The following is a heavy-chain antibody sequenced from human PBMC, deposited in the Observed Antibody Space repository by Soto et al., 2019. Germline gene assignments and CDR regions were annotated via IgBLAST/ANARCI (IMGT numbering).Heavy chain of an antibody. CDR1: GFTFSSYS. CDR3: ARGLPGAYYYYMDV. V-gene: IGHV3-21*01. Sequence: GGSLRLSCAASGFTFSSYSMNWVRQAPGKGLEWVSSISSSSSYIYYADSVKGRFTISRDNAKNPLYLQMNSLRAEDTAVYYCARGLPGAYYYYMDVWGKGTTVTVSS. D-gene: IGHD3-10*01. CDR2: ISSSSSYI. J-gene: IGHJ6*03.